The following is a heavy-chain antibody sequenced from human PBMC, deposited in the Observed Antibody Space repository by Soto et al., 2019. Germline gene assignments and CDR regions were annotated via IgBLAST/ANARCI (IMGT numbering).Heavy chain of an antibody. CDR2: IYSGGST. CDR1: GGSISQYY. Sequence: QVQLQESGPGLLKPSETLSLGCGVSGGSISQYYWSWIRQPAGKGLEWIGRIYSGGSTNYNPSLESRVTMSVDTSKNQFSLKLSSVTAADTAVYYCARGPGGFGDFSLAYWGQGTLVTVSS. J-gene: IGHJ4*02. D-gene: IGHD3-10*01. V-gene: IGHV4-4*07. CDR3: ARGPGGFGDFSLAY.